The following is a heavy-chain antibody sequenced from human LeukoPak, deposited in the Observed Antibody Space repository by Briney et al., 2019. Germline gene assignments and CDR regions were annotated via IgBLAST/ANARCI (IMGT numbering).Heavy chain of an antibody. D-gene: IGHD7-27*01. V-gene: IGHV3-7*01. CDR1: GFPFSTYQ. Sequence: GGSLSLFCGASGFPFSTYQVLWARQATGKGLVGLANKKQCGSEILYVDCVKGRFTISREYDKRAVSPHMQSVRDEDSAMCYCAGDLGIDRFDCWGQGTLVTVSS. CDR3: AGDLGIDRFDC. CDR2: KKQCGSEI. J-gene: IGHJ4*02.